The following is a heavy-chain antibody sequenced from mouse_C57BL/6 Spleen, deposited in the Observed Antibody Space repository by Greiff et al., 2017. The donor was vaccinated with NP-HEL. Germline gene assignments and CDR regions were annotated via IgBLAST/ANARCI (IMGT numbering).Heavy chain of an antibody. J-gene: IGHJ2*01. D-gene: IGHD2-2*01. Sequence: EVQLQQSGPELVKPGASVKISCKASGYTFSDYYMNWVKQSHGKSLEWIGDINPNNGGTSYNQKFKGKATLTVDKSSSTAYMELRSLTSEDSAVYYCARGDYGYDHYWGQGTTLTVSS. V-gene: IGHV1-26*01. CDR3: ARGDYGYDHY. CDR1: GYTFSDYY. CDR2: INPNNGGT.